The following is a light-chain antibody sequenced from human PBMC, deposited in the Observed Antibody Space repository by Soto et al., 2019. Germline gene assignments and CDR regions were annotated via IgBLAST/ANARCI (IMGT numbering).Light chain of an antibody. CDR3: TSYTSSSTLEV. Sequence: QSALTEPGSVSGSPGQSIAISCTGTSNDVGGYNYVSWCQQHPGKAPKLMIYDVNNRPSGVSNRFSGSRSGNTASLTISGLQAEDEADYYCTSYTSSSTLEVFGTGTKVTVL. CDR2: DVN. V-gene: IGLV2-14*01. CDR1: SNDVGGYNY. J-gene: IGLJ1*01.